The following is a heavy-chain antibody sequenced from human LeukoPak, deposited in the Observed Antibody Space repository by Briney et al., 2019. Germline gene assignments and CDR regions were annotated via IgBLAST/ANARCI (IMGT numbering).Heavy chain of an antibody. CDR2: ISCNNTYI. D-gene: IGHD3-22*01. CDR1: GFTFSSYW. CDR3: ARDDYDSSGYSGAFDI. J-gene: IGHJ3*02. V-gene: IGHV3-21*01. Sequence: GGSLRLSCAASGFTFSSYWMSWVRQAPGKGLEWVASISCNNTYIYYADSVKGRFTISRDNAKISLYLQMNSLRAEDTAVYYCARDDYDSSGYSGAFDIWGQGTMVTVSS.